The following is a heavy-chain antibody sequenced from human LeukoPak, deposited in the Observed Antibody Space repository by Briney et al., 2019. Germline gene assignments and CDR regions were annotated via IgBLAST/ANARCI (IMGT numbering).Heavy chain of an antibody. D-gene: IGHD3-22*01. CDR2: TYYRPKWYN. CDR1: GDSVSSNSAA. J-gene: IGHJ4*02. Sequence: SQTLSLTCAISGDSVSSNSAAWNWIRQSPSRGLEWLGRTYYRPKWYNDYAVSVKSRITINPDTSKNQFSLQLNSVTPEDTAVYYCARDRLYDSSGYYLGDFDYWGQGTLVTVSS. CDR3: ARDRLYDSSGYYLGDFDY. V-gene: IGHV6-1*01.